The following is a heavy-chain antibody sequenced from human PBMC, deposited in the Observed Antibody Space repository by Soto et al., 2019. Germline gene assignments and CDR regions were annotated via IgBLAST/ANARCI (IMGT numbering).Heavy chain of an antibody. V-gene: IGHV4-59*08. J-gene: IGHJ4*02. CDR3: ARHNTRDNWNYDY. Sequence: SETLSLTCTVSGGSISSYFWSWIRQPPGKGLEWIGYVYYSGSTNYNPSLKSRITISQDTSKNQFSLKLSSVTAADTAVYYCARHNTRDNWNYDYWGQGTLVTVSS. CDR1: GGSISSYF. CDR2: VYYSGST. D-gene: IGHD1-7*01.